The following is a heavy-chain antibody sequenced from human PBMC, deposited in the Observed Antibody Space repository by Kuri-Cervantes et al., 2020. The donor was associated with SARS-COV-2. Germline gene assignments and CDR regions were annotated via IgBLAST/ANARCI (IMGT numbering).Heavy chain of an antibody. CDR2: IYYSGST. J-gene: IGHJ6*03. Sequence: GSLRLSCTVSGGSISSYYWSWIRQPPGKGLEWIGYIYYSGSTNYNPSLKSRVTISVDTSKNQFSLKLSSVTAADTAVYYCARDVYRDYYYYMDVWGKGPTEHVSS. CDR1: GGSISSYY. V-gene: IGHV4-59*01. CDR3: ARDVYRDYYYYMDV. D-gene: IGHD4-11*01.